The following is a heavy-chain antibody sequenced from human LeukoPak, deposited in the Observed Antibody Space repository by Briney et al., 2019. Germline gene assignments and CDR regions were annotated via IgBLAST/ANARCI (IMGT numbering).Heavy chain of an antibody. Sequence: GASVKVSCKASGYTFTGYYMHWVRQAPGQGLEWMGWINPNSGGTNYAQKLQGRVTMTTDTSTSTAYMELRSLRSDDTAVYYCARGPRYYYDSSGYYYYYGMDVWGQGTTVTVSS. V-gene: IGHV1-2*02. CDR1: GYTFTGYY. CDR2: INPNSGGT. D-gene: IGHD3-22*01. CDR3: ARGPRYYYDSSGYYYYYGMDV. J-gene: IGHJ6*02.